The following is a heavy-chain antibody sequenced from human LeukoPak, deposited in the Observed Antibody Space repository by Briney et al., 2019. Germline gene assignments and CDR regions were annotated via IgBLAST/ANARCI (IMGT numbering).Heavy chain of an antibody. J-gene: IGHJ5*02. Sequence: PGGSLRLSCTASGFTSSSYAMSWVRQAPGKGLEWVSSISGSGGSTYYADSVKGRFTISRDNSKNTLNLQMNSLRAEDTAVYYCAKGSSTSDNWFDPWGQGTLVTVSS. V-gene: IGHV3-23*01. CDR3: AKGSSTSDNWFDP. CDR1: GFTSSSYA. D-gene: IGHD2-2*01. CDR2: ISGSGGST.